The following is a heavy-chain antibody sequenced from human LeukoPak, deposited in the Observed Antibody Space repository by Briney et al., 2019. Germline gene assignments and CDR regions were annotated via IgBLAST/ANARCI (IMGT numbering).Heavy chain of an antibody. J-gene: IGHJ4*02. V-gene: IGHV3-9*01. CDR3: ARDGRGAAAGTKGDY. Sequence: GGSLRLSCAASGFTFDDYVMHWVRQAPGKGLEWVSGISGSGGSTSYADSVKGRFTISRDNAKNTLYLQMNSLRAEDTAVYYCARDGRGAAAGTKGDYWGQGALVTVSS. D-gene: IGHD6-13*01. CDR1: GFTFDDYV. CDR2: ISGSGGST.